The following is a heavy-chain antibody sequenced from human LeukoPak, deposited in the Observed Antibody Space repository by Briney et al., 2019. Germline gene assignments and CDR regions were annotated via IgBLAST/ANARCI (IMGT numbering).Heavy chain of an antibody. J-gene: IGHJ4*02. CDR2: IKQDGSEK. D-gene: IGHD2-2*01. CDR3: ARERGGYCSSTGCPNGFDY. CDR1: GFTFSSYW. V-gene: IGHV3-7*01. Sequence: GGSLRLSCAASGFTFSSYWMSWVRQAPGKGLEWVANIKQDGSEKYYVDSVKGRFTISRDNAKNSLYLQMNSLRAEDTAVYYCARERGGYCSSTGCPNGFDYWGQGTLVTVSS.